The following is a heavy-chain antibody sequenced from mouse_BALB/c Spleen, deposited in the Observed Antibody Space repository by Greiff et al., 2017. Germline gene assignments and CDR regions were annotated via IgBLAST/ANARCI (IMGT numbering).Heavy chain of an antibody. J-gene: IGHJ4*01. Sequence: VKLMESGPGLVAPSQSLSITCTVSGFSLTSYGVHWVRQPPGKGLEWLGVIWAGGSTNYNSALMSRLSISKDNSKSQVFLKMNSLQTDDTAMYYCARDDPIGGYYAMDYWGQGTSVTVSS. V-gene: IGHV2-9*02. CDR1: GFSLTSYG. CDR3: ARDDPIGGYYAMDY. CDR2: IWAGGST.